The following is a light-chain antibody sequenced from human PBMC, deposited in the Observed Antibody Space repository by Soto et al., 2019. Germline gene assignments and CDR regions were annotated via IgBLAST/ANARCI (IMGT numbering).Light chain of an antibody. J-gene: IGKJ1*01. CDR1: QSISSW. CDR2: AAS. Sequence: DIRMTQSPSTLSASVGDRVTITCRASQSISSWLAWYQQKPGKAPKLLINAASSLERGVPSRFSGGGSGTDFTLNISSLQPDDFATYYCQHYNSYSEAFGQGTKVDIK. V-gene: IGKV1-5*01. CDR3: QHYNSYSEA.